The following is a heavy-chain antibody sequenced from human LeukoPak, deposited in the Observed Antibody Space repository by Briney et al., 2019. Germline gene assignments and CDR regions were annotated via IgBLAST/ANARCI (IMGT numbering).Heavy chain of an antibody. CDR1: GFTFSSYT. Sequence: GSLRLSCAASGFTFSSYTMSWVRQAPGKGLEWFGSISYSGGTAYNPSLRSRVTISVDTSKNQFSLKMNSVTAADTAVYYCAREVEYYDSSGYRPHAFDIWGQGTLVTVSS. CDR3: AREVEYYDSSGYRPHAFDI. CDR2: ISYSGGT. J-gene: IGHJ3*02. D-gene: IGHD3-22*01. V-gene: IGHV4-39*02.